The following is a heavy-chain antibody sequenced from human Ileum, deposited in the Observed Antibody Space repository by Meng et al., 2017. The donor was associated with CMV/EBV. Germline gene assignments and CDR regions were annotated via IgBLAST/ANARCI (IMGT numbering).Heavy chain of an antibody. CDR2: IGTGGDT. D-gene: IGHD6-19*01. Sequence: GESLKISCATSGFTFSAYDSHWVRQAPGKGLGWGSAIGTGGDTYYLGSVKGRFTIAREDAKNSLYLQMNSLSAGDTAVYYCAREPMYTSAWFDALDIWGQGTVVTVSS. CDR1: GFTFSAYD. J-gene: IGHJ3*02. CDR3: AREPMYTSAWFDALDI. V-gene: IGHV3-13*01.